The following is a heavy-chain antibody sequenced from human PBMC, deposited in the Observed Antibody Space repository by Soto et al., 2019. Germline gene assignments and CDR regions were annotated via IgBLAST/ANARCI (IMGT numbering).Heavy chain of an antibody. CDR1: GYTFTGYY. J-gene: IGHJ5*02. V-gene: IGHV1-2*04. CDR2: INPNSGGT. CDR3: ARGILGFGELFFNWFDP. Sequence: QVQLVQSGAEVKKPGASVKVSCKASGYTFTGYYMHWVRQAPGQGLEWMGWINPNSGGTNYAQKFQGWVTMTRDTSISTAYMELSRLRSDDTAVYYCARGILGFGELFFNWFDPWGQGTLVTVSS. D-gene: IGHD3-10*01.